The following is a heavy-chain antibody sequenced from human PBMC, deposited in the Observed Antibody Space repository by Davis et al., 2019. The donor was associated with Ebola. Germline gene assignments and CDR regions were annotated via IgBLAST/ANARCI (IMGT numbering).Heavy chain of an antibody. CDR1: GFTFSNAW. D-gene: IGHD2-15*01. J-gene: IGHJ6*02. V-gene: IGHV3-7*01. CDR2: IKQDGSEK. CDR3: AREVAATHYYYYYGMDV. Sequence: GGSLRLSCAASGFTFSNAWMSWVRQAPGKGLEWVANIKQDGSEKYYVDSVKGRFTISRDNAKNSLYLQMNSLRAEDTAVYYCAREVAATHYYYYYGMDVWGQGTTVTVSS.